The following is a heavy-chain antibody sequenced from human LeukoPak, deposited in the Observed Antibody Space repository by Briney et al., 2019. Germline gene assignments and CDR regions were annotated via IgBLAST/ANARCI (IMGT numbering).Heavy chain of an antibody. CDR3: ARVDYDSSGAYY. Sequence: ASVKVSCKASGYTFTGYYMHWVRQAPGQGLEWMGRINPNSGGTNYAQKFQGRVTMTRDTSISTAYMELSRLRSDDTAVYYCARVDYDSSGAYYWGQGTLVTVSS. CDR2: INPNSGGT. J-gene: IGHJ4*02. V-gene: IGHV1-2*06. CDR1: GYTFTGYY. D-gene: IGHD3-22*01.